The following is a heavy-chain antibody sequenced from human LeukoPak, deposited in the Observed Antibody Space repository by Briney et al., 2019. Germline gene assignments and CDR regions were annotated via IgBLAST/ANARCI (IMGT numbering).Heavy chain of an antibody. J-gene: IGHJ6*03. D-gene: IGHD2-2*01. CDR2: IYHSGST. Sequence: SETLSLTCTISGYSISSGYYWGWIRQPPGKGLEWIGSIYHSGSTYYNPSLKSRVTISVDTSKNQFSLKLSSVTAADTAVYYCARDRASHYYYYMDVWGKGTTVTVSS. CDR1: GYSISSGYY. V-gene: IGHV4-38-2*02. CDR3: ARDRASHYYYYMDV.